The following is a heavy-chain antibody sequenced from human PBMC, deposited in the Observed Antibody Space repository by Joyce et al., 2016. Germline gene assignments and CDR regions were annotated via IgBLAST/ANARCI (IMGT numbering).Heavy chain of an antibody. CDR1: GGSISSGGYY. CDR2: IYYSGGT. J-gene: IGHJ3*02. CDR3: ARSDNSGYSSHNAFDI. V-gene: IGHV4-31*03. D-gene: IGHD3-22*01. Sequence: QVQLQESGPGLVKPSQTLSLTCTVSGGSISSGGYYWCWIRQHPGKGMEWIGYIYYSGGTYYNPSLKSRVTISVDTSKNQCSLKLSSVTAADTAVYYCARSDNSGYSSHNAFDIWGQGTMVTVSS.